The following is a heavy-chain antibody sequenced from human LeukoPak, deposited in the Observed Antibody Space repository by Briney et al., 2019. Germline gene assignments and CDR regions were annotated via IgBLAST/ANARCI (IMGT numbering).Heavy chain of an antibody. Sequence: PGGSLRLSCAASGFTFSSYWMSWVRQAPGKGLEWVANIKQDGSEKYYVDSVKGRFTISRDNAKNSRYLQMNSLRAEDTAVYYCARSDSGSWSLFDYWGQGTLVTVSS. CDR3: ARSDSGSWSLFDY. V-gene: IGHV3-7*01. CDR2: IKQDGSEK. J-gene: IGHJ4*02. CDR1: GFTFSSYW. D-gene: IGHD6-13*01.